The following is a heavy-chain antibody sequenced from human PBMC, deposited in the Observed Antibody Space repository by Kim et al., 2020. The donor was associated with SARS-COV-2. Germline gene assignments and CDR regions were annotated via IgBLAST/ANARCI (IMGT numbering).Heavy chain of an antibody. CDR1: GFTFSSYA. CDR2: ISCSGGST. J-gene: IGHJ4*02. V-gene: IGHV3-23*01. Sequence: GGSLRLSCAASGFTFSSYAMSWVRQAPGKGLEWVSAISCSGGSTYYADSVKGRFTISRDNSKNTLYLQMNSLRAEDTAVYYCAKDLPRYSSGFGYYFDYWGLGTLVTVSS. CDR3: AKDLPRYSSGFGYYFDY. D-gene: IGHD6-19*01.